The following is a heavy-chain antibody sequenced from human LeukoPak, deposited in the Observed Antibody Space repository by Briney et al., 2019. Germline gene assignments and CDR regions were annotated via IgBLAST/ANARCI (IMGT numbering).Heavy chain of an antibody. Sequence: GGSLRLSCAASGFTFNTYAMSWVRQAPGKGLEWVSAISGSGGSTYYADSVKGRFTFSRDNSKNTLYLQMNSPRAEDTAVYYCAKDTFLGSWGQGTLVTVSS. CDR2: ISGSGGST. CDR3: AKDTFLGS. CDR1: GFTFNTYA. V-gene: IGHV3-23*01. J-gene: IGHJ4*02.